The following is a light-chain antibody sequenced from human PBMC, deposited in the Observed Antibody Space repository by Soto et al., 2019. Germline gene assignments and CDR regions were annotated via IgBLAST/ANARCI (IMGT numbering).Light chain of an antibody. Sequence: DIQMTQSPSTVSASVGDRVTITCRASQSISSWLAWYQQKPGKAPKLLIQKASSLESGVPSSFSGSGSWTEFTLAISSLQPDDFATYYCQQDSIFSLTFGGGTKVEIK. CDR1: QSISSW. CDR3: QQDSIFSLT. CDR2: KAS. J-gene: IGKJ4*01. V-gene: IGKV1-5*03.